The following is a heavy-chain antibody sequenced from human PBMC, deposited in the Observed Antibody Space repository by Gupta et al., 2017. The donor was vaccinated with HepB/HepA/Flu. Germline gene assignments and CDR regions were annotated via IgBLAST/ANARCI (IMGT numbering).Heavy chain of an antibody. J-gene: IGHJ3*02. V-gene: IGHV1-3*01. CDR2: INAGNGNT. CDR1: GYTFTSYA. CDR3: ARAPDAFDI. Sequence: QVQLVQSGAEVKKPGASVKVSCKDSGYTFTSYAMHWVRQAPGQRLQWMGWINAGNGNTKDSQKFQGRVTITRDTSASTAYMELRSLRSEDTAIYYCARAPDAFDIWGQGTMVTVSS.